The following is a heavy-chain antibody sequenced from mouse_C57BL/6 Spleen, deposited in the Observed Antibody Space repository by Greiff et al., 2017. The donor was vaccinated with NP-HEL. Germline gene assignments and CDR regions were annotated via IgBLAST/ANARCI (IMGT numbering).Heavy chain of an antibody. CDR2: IDPNSGGT. D-gene: IGHD1-1*01. V-gene: IGHV1-72*01. CDR3: ARDYYGSSYCFDV. Sequence: QVQLQQPGAELVKPGASVKLSCKASGYTFTSYWMHWVKQRPGRGLEWIGRIDPNSGGTKYNEKFKSKATLTVDKPSSTAYMQISSLTSEDSAVYYCARDYYGSSYCFDVWGTGTTVTVSS. CDR1: GYTFTSYW. J-gene: IGHJ1*03.